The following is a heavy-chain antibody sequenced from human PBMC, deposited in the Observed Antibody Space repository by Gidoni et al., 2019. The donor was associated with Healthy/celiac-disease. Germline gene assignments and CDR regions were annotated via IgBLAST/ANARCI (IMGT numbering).Heavy chain of an antibody. CDR2: FDPEDGET. Sequence: QVQLVQSGAEVKKPGASVKVSCKVSGYTLTELSMHWVRQAPGKGLEWMGGFDPEDGETIYAQKFQGRVTMTEDTSTDTAYMELSSLRSEDTAVYYCATWSGWYSGRAYYFDYWGQGTLVTVSS. J-gene: IGHJ4*02. V-gene: IGHV1-24*01. D-gene: IGHD6-19*01. CDR3: ATWSGWYSGRAYYFDY. CDR1: GYTLTELS.